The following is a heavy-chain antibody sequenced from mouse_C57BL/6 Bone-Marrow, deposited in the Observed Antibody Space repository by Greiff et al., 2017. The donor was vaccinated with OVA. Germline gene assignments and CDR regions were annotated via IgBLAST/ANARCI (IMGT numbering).Heavy chain of an antibody. J-gene: IGHJ4*01. CDR3: ARMEYQPDYYAMDY. D-gene: IGHD5-1*01. CDR2: IWWDDDK. V-gene: IGHV8-8*01. Sequence: QVTLKVCGPGILQPSQTLSLTCSFSGFSLSTFGMGVGWIRQPSGKGLEWLAHIWWDDDKYYNPALKSRLTISKDTSKNQVFLKIANVDTADTATYYCARMEYQPDYYAMDYWGQGTSVTVSS. CDR1: GFSLSTFGMG.